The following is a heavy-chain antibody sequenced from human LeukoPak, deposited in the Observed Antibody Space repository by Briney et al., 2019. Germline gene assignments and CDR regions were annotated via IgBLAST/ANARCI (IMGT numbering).Heavy chain of an antibody. V-gene: IGHV3-30*18. CDR3: AKEGIDSSGFRSGGPDY. CDR2: ISYDGSNK. Sequence: GGSLRLSCAASGFTFRSYGIHWVRQAPGKGLEWVAVISYDGSNKYYSDSVKGRCTISRDNSKNTLYLQMNSLRLEDTALYYSAKEGIDSSGFRSGGPDYWGQGTLVTVSS. J-gene: IGHJ4*02. D-gene: IGHD6-19*01. CDR1: GFTFRSYG.